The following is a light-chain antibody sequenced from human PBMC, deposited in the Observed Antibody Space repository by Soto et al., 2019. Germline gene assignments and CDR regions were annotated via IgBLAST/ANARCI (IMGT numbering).Light chain of an antibody. CDR2: DAS. V-gene: IGKV3-11*01. J-gene: IGKJ1*01. CDR3: QQYNNWPRT. Sequence: EIVLTQSPVTLSLSPGERASLSCRASQSVRTYLACYHFKPGQAPRLLIYDASRRASGVPARFSGSGSGTDFTLTISRLEPEDFAVYYCQQYNNWPRTFGQGTKVDI. CDR1: QSVRTY.